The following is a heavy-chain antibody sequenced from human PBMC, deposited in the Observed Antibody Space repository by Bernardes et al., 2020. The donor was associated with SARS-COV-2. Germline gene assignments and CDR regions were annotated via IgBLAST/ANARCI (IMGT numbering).Heavy chain of an antibody. Sequence: GGSLRLSCKVSGFTFSTAAMSWVRQAPGKGLEWVSGISIGGTNTYYADSVNGRFTISGDYSKNTLYLQMNSLTAEDTDIYYCAKEVPANDYWGQGTQVTVSS. CDR2: ISIGGTNT. J-gene: IGHJ4*02. D-gene: IGHD2-2*01. CDR1: GFTFSTAA. V-gene: IGHV3-23*01. CDR3: AKEVPANDY.